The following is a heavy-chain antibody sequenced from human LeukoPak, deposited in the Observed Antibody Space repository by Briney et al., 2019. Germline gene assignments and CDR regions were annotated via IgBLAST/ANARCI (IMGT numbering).Heavy chain of an antibody. Sequence: PSETLSLTCTVSGGSISSGSYYWSWIRQSPGMGLEWIGYVYLGGSTNYNPSLKSRVTVSVDASRNQFSLKLSSVTAADTAVYYCARDNAFGDLSPWGQGILVTVSS. V-gene: IGHV4-61*01. CDR2: VYLGGST. CDR3: ARDNAFGDLSP. CDR1: GGSISSGSYY. J-gene: IGHJ5*02. D-gene: IGHD3-10*01.